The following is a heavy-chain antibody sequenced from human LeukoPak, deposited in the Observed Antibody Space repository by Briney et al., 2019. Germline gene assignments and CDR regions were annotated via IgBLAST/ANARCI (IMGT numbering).Heavy chain of an antibody. J-gene: IGHJ6*03. CDR1: GYSINSGYY. Sequence: SETLSLTCTVSGYSINSGYYWGWLRQPPGNGLEWIGSMYHTGSTYYNPSLKSRVTMSVDTSKNQFSLKLSSVTAADTAVYYCARVLRYFDWLSTSGYYYYMDVWGKGTTVTISS. D-gene: IGHD3-9*01. V-gene: IGHV4-38-2*02. CDR3: ARVLRYFDWLSTSGYYYYMDV. CDR2: MYHTGST.